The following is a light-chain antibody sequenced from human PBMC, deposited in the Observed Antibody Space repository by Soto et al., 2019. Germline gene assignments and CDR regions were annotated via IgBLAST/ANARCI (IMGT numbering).Light chain of an antibody. Sequence: EIVMTQSPATLYVSPGERATLSCRASQSVSSNLAWYQQKPGQAPRLLLYGASTRATGIPARFSGSGSGTEFTLTISSLQSEDCAVYYCQQYNNWPPWTFGQGTKVEIK. CDR2: GAS. CDR3: QQYNNWPPWT. J-gene: IGKJ1*01. V-gene: IGKV3-15*01. CDR1: QSVSSN.